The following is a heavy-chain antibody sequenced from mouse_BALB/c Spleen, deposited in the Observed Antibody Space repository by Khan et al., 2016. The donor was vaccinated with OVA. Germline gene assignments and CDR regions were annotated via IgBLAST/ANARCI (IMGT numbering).Heavy chain of an antibody. J-gene: IGHJ3*01. V-gene: IGHV1S81*02. CDR1: GYTFTSYY. D-gene: IGHD2-1*01. CDR3: ARSGYGNPFPY. Sequence: QVQLQQSGAELVKPGASVKISCKASGYTFTSYYMYWVKQRPGQGLEWIGGINPNNGDTHFNEKFKNKATLTVDKSSSTAYMQLSSLTSEDSAVYYCARSGYGNPFPYWGQGTLVTVPA. CDR2: INPNNGDT.